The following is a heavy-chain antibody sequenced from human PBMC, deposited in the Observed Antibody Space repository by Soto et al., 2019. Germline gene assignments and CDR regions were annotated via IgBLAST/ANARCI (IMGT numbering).Heavy chain of an antibody. D-gene: IGHD6-19*01. CDR1: GFTFHDYA. J-gene: IGHJ4*01. V-gene: IGHV3-9*01. Sequence: PGGSLRLSCAASGFTFHDYAMHWVRQGQGKGLEWVSGITWNSGSIDYEDSVKGRFTISRDNAKNSLYLQMNSLRPEDTALYYCAKDIREYSSGWTYFDYWGHGTLVTVS. CDR3: AKDIREYSSGWTYFDY. CDR2: ITWNSGSI.